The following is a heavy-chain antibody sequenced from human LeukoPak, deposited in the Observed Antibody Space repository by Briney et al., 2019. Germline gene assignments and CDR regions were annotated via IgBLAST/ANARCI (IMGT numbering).Heavy chain of an antibody. D-gene: IGHD2-15*01. CDR1: GFTFSSYS. CDR3: ARGRYCSGGSCYLKPFDY. J-gene: IGHJ4*02. CDR2: ISYDGSNK. Sequence: GGSLRLSCAASGFTFSSYSMNWVRQAPGKGLEWVAVISYDGSNKYYADSVKGRFTISRDNSKNTLYLQMNSLRAEDTAVYYCARGRYCSGGSCYLKPFDYWGQGTLVTVSS. V-gene: IGHV3-30*04.